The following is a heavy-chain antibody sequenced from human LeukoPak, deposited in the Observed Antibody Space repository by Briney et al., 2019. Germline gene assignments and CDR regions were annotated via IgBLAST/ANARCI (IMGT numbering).Heavy chain of an antibody. CDR1: GGSISIYY. CDR2: ISYSGST. CDR3: ARNYDFWSGYLDY. D-gene: IGHD3-3*01. J-gene: IGHJ4*02. V-gene: IGHV4-59*01. Sequence: SETLSLTCTVSGGSISIYYWSWIRQSPGKGLAWIGYISYSGSTNYNPSLKSRVTISVDTSKNQFSLKLTSVTAADTAVYYCARNYDFWSGYLDYWGQGTLVTVSS.